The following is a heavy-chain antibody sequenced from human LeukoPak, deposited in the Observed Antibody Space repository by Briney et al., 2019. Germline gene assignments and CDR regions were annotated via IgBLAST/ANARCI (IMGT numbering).Heavy chain of an antibody. D-gene: IGHD5-12*01. CDR1: GGTFSSYA. J-gene: IGHJ4*02. V-gene: IGHV1-69*04. CDR3: AHSRLDIVATITSGSGTFDY. CDR2: IIPILGIA. Sequence: SVKVSCKASGGTFSSYAISWVRQAPGQGLEWMGRIIPILGIANYAQKFQGRVTITADKSTSTAYMELSSLRSEDTAVYYCAHSRLDIVATITSGSGTFDYWGQGTLVTVSS.